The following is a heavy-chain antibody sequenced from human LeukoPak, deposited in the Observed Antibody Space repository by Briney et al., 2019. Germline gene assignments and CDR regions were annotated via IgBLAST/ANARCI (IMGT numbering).Heavy chain of an antibody. CDR2: INPNSGGT. D-gene: IGHD3-16*01. Sequence: ASVKVSCKASGYTFTDYFMHWVRQAPGQGLEWMGWINPNSGGTNYAQKFQGRVTMTRDTSISTAYMELSRLRSDDTAMFYCAREGTFGGNDYWGRGTLVTVSS. CDR1: GYTFTDYF. J-gene: IGHJ4*02. CDR3: AREGTFGGNDY. V-gene: IGHV1-2*02.